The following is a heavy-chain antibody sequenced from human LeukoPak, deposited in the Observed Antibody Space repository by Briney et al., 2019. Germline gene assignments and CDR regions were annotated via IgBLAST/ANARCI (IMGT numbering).Heavy chain of an antibody. CDR2: INPNSGGT. CDR3: ARAIAAAGTPFLDY. CDR1: GYTFTGYY. D-gene: IGHD6-13*01. Sequence: ASVKVSCKASGYTFTGYYMHWVRQAPGQGLEWMGWINPNSGGTNYAQKFQGRVTMTRDTSISTAYMELSRLRSDDTAVYYCARAIAAAGTPFLDYWGQGTLVTVSS. V-gene: IGHV1-2*02. J-gene: IGHJ4*02.